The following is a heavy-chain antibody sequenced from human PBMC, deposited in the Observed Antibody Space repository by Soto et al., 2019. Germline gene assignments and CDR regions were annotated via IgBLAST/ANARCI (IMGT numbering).Heavy chain of an antibody. CDR3: PRIEWELLLSPCLAV. J-gene: IGHJ6*02. V-gene: IGHV4-61*01. CDR1: GGSVSSGSYY. CDR2: IYYSGST. Sequence: SETLSLTCTVSGGSVSSGSYYWSWIRQPPGKGLEWIGYIYYSGSTNYNPSLKSRVTISVDTSKNQFSLKLSSVTAADTALYYCPRIEWELLLSPCLAVCRQRTPVTVPS. D-gene: IGHD1-26*01.